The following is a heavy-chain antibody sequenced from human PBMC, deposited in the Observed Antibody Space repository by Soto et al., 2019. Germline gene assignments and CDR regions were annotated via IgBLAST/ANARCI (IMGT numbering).Heavy chain of an antibody. CDR2: ISSSSSYI. Sequence: GGSLRLSCAASGFTFSSYSMNWVRQAPGKGLEWVSSISSSSSYIYYADSVKGRFTISRDNAKNSLYLQMNSLRAEDTAVYYCARVGATNPYYYYGMDVWGQGTTVTVSS. CDR3: ARVGATNPYYYYGMDV. J-gene: IGHJ6*02. D-gene: IGHD1-26*01. CDR1: GFTFSSYS. V-gene: IGHV3-21*01.